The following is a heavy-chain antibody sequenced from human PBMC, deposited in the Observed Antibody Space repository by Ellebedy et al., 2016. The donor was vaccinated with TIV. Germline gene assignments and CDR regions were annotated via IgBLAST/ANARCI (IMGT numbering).Heavy chain of an antibody. CDR1: GYTFSGYY. Sequence: AASVKVSCKASGYTFSGYYMHWLRQAPGQGLEWMGWNNPNRGDTKYAQKFQGRVTVTRDTSISTAYMELSRLRSDDTAVYYCATRFGGYSYGDYFDSWGQGTLVTVSS. J-gene: IGHJ4*02. D-gene: IGHD5-18*01. V-gene: IGHV1-2*02. CDR3: ATRFGGYSYGDYFDS. CDR2: NNPNRGDT.